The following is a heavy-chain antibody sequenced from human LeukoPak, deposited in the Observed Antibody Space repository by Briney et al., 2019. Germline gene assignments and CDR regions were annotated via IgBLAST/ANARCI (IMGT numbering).Heavy chain of an antibody. CDR1: GFTFSSYG. D-gene: IGHD2-2*01. V-gene: IGHV3-30*18. Sequence: GGSLRLSCAASGFTFSSYGMHWVRQAPGKGLEWVAVISYDGSNKYYADSVKGRFTISRDNSKNTLYLQMNSLRAEDTAVYYCAKSFTSTSCYGRCAANFDYWGQGTLVTVSS. CDR3: AKSFTSTSCYGRCAANFDY. CDR2: ISYDGSNK. J-gene: IGHJ4*02.